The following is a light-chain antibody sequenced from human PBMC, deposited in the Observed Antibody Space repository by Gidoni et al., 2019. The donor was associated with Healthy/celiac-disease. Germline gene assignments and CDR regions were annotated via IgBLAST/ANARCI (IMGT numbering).Light chain of an antibody. Sequence: EIVMTQSPATLSVSPGERATISCRASQSVSSNLAWYQQKPGQAPRLLIYGASTRATGIPARFSGSGSGTEFTLTISSLQSEDFAVYYCQQYNNWPPEGCSFGQGTKLEIK. CDR2: GAS. J-gene: IGKJ2*04. CDR3: QQYNNWPPEGCS. V-gene: IGKV3-15*01. CDR1: QSVSSN.